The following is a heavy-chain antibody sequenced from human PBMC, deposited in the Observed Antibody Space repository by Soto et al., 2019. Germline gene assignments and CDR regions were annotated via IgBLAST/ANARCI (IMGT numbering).Heavy chain of an antibody. CDR1: GFAFSSYA. CDR2: ISYDGSNK. D-gene: IGHD3-10*01. J-gene: IGHJ6*02. CDR3: ARDFNRDYYYYGMDV. V-gene: IGHV3-30-3*01. Sequence: PGGSLRLSFAASGFAFSSYAMHWVRQAPGKGLEWVAVISYDGSNKYYADSVKGRFTISRDNSKNTLYLQMNSLRAEDTAVYYCARDFNRDYYYYGMDVWGQGTTVTVSS.